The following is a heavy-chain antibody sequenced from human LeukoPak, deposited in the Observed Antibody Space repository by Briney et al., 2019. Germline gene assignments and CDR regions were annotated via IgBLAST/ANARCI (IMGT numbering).Heavy chain of an antibody. CDR2: IKQDGSEK. CDR3: ARYCSGGSCYGRGFDY. J-gene: IGHJ4*02. CDR1: GFTFSSYW. Sequence: GGSLRLSCAASGFTFSSYWMSWVRQAPGKGLEWVANIKQDGSEKYYVDSVKGRFTISRDNAKNSLHLQMNSLRAEDTAVYYCARYCSGGSCYGRGFDYWGQGTLVTVSS. V-gene: IGHV3-7*05. D-gene: IGHD2-15*01.